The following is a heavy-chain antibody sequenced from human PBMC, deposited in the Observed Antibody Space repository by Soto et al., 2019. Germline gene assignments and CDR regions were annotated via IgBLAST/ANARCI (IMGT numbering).Heavy chain of an antibody. V-gene: IGHV3-74*01. Sequence: PGGSLRLSCAASGFTFSSYWMHWVRQAPGKGLVWVSRINGDGSSTSYADSVKGRFTISRDNAQNTLYLQMNSRRAEDMAGYFCLRGVDVWCQGTTVTVSS. CDR2: INGDGSST. CDR3: LRGVDV. CDR1: GFTFSSYW. J-gene: IGHJ6*02.